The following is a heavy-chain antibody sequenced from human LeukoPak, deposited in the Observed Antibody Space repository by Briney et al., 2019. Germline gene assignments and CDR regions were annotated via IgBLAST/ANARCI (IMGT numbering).Heavy chain of an antibody. J-gene: IGHJ4*02. CDR2: IIPIFGTA. V-gene: IGHV1-69*05. CDR3: ARGMDYFDY. CDR1: GGTFSSYA. Sequence: ASVKVSCKASGGTFSSYAISWVRQAPGQGLEWMGGIIPIFGTANYAQKLQGRVTMTTDTSTSTAYMELRSLRSDDTAVYYCARGMDYFDYWGQGTLVTVSS. D-gene: IGHD5-24*01.